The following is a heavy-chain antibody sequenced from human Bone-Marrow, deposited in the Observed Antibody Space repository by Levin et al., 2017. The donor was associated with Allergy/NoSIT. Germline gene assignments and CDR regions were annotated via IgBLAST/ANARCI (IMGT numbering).Heavy chain of an antibody. D-gene: IGHD6-19*01. J-gene: IGHJ4*02. CDR1: GFTFSTYA. CDR2: ISTSSGT. CDR3: ARDLQATDKSGWDRPYDC. Sequence: PGESLKISCVASGFTFSTYAMNWVRQAPGKGLELISYISTSSGTYYADSVKGRFTISRDNVKNSLYLQMNSLRDEDTALYYCARDLQATDKSGWDRPYDCWGQGTLVTVSS. V-gene: IGHV3-48*02.